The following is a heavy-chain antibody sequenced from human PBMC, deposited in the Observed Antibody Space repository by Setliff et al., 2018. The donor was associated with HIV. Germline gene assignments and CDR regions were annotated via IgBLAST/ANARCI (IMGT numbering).Heavy chain of an antibody. V-gene: IGHV5-51*01. D-gene: IGHD3-10*01. CDR2: IYPGDSET. CDR3: ARARMVRKIYFFDY. J-gene: IGHJ4*02. Sequence: GESLKISCKGSGYSFTSYWVAWVRQMPGKGLEWMGIIYPGDSETRYSPSFQGQVTISVDKSTTTAYLQWSSLKASDSAIYYCARARMVRKIYFFDYWGQGTMVSVSS. CDR1: GYSFTSYW.